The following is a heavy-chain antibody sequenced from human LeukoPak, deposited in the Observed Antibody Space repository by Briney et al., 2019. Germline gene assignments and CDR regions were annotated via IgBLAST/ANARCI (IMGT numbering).Heavy chain of an antibody. CDR1: GGFISTYY. V-gene: IGHV4-4*07. CDR3: ARDPMGGGFDP. D-gene: IGHD3-10*01. CDR2: IYTSGST. J-gene: IGHJ5*02. Sequence: SETLSLTCTVSGGFISTYYWSWIRQPAGKGLEWIGRIYTSGSTNYNPPLKSRVTMSVDTSKNQFSLKLSSVTAADTAVYYCARDPMGGGFDPWGQGTLVTVSS.